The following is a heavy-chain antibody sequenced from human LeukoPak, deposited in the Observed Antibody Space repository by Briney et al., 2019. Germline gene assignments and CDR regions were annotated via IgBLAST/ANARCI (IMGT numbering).Heavy chain of an antibody. CDR2: TYYRSKWYN. D-gene: IGHD6-13*01. Sequence: SQTLSLTCAISGDSVSSNSAAWNWIRQSPSRGLEWLVRTYYRSKWYNDYAVSVKSRITINPDTSKNQFSLQLNSVTPEDTAVYYCARDVAAAADYYYYYYMDVWGKGTTVTVSS. CDR3: ARDVAAAADYYYYYYMDV. V-gene: IGHV6-1*01. J-gene: IGHJ6*03. CDR1: GDSVSSNSAA.